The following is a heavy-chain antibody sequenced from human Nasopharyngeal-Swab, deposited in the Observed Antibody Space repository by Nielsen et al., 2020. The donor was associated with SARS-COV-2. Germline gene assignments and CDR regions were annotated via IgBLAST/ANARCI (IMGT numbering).Heavy chain of an antibody. CDR2: IWYDGSNK. V-gene: IGHV3-33*06. CDR1: GFTFSSYG. Sequence: GESLKISCAASGFTFSSYGMHWVRQAPGKGLEWVAVIWYDGSNKYYADSVKGRFTISRDNSKNTLYLQMNSLRAEDTAVYYCVKARITIFGVVISSYYYYGMDVWGQGTTVTVSS. CDR3: VKARITIFGVVISSYYYYGMDV. J-gene: IGHJ6*02. D-gene: IGHD3-3*01.